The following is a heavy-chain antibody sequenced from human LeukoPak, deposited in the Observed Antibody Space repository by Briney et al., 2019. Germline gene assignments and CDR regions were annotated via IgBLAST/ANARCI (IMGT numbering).Heavy chain of an antibody. Sequence: GGSLRLSCVGSEFTFSNYDMTWVRQAPGKGLEWVSSISDTGRYIFSADSMRGRFSISRDNSANTLYLQMYTLRIEDTATYFCAAKLPGGAYYFDFWDQGTLVTVSS. CDR3: AAKLPGGAYYFDF. V-gene: IGHV3-23*01. CDR1: EFTFSNYD. CDR2: ISDTGRYI. D-gene: IGHD2-21*01. J-gene: IGHJ4*02.